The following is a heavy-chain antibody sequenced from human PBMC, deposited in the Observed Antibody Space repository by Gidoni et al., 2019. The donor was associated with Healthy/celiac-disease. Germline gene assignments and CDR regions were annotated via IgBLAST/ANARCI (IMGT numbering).Heavy chain of an antibody. CDR2: NSAYNGNT. Sequence: QVQLVQSGAEVKKPGASVKVSCKASGYTFTSYGISWVRQAPGQGLEGMGWNSAYNGNTNYAQNLQGRGTMTTDTSTSTAYMELRSLRSDDTAVYYGARGAPASPYIVVVPAPPSYFDYWGQGTLVTVSS. D-gene: IGHD2-2*01. J-gene: IGHJ4*02. CDR1: GYTFTSYG. CDR3: ARGAPASPYIVVVPAPPSYFDY. V-gene: IGHV1-18*01.